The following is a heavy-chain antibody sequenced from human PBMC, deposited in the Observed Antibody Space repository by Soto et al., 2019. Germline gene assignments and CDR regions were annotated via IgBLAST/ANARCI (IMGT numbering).Heavy chain of an antibody. CDR1: GFTFSSYA. CDR3: AKCEQGSGSYYTNYFDY. J-gene: IGHJ4*02. CDR2: ISGSGGST. Sequence: GGSLRLSCAASGFTFSSYAMSWVRQAPGKGLEWVSAISGSGGSTYYADSVKGRFTISRDNSKNTLYLQMNSLRAEDTAVYYCAKCEQGSGSYYTNYFDYWGQGTLVTVSS. D-gene: IGHD1-26*01. V-gene: IGHV3-23*01.